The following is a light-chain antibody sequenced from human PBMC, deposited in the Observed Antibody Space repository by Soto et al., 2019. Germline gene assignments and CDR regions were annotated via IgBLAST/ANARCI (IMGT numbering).Light chain of an antibody. CDR2: RNN. Sequence: QSVLPQPPSASGTPGQRVTISCSGSSSNIGSNYVYWYQQLPGTAPKPLIYRNNQRPSVVPDRFSGSKSVTSASLAISGLRSEDEADYYCAAWDDSLSGWVFGGGTKLTVL. CDR1: SSNIGSNY. CDR3: AAWDDSLSGWV. V-gene: IGLV1-47*01. J-gene: IGLJ3*02.